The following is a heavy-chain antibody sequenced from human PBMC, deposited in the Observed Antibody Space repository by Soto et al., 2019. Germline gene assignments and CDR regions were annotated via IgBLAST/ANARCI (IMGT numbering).Heavy chain of an antibody. CDR1: GYTFTSYV. J-gene: IGHJ3*02. CDR3: ARDGGSGWYRKAFDI. V-gene: IGHV1-3*01. Sequence: ASVKVSCKASGYTFTSYVMHWVRQAPGQRLEWMGWINAGNGNTKYSQKFQGRVTITRDTSASTAYMELSSLRSEDTAVYYCARDGGSGWYRKAFDIWGQGTMVTVSS. CDR2: INAGNGNT. D-gene: IGHD6-19*01.